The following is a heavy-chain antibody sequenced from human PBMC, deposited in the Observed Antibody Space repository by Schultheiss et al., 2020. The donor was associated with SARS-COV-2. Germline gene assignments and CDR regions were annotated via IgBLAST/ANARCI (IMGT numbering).Heavy chain of an antibody. V-gene: IGHV3-21*01. CDR2: ISSSHSYI. J-gene: IGHJ4*02. CDR3: ARVPPPRYCSSTSCYAIDY. D-gene: IGHD2-2*01. CDR1: GFTFSPYS. Sequence: GGSLRLSCAASGFTFSPYSMNWVRQAPGKGLEWVSSISSSHSYIYYADSVRGRFTISRDNAKNSLYLQMNSLRAEDTAVYYCARVPPPRYCSSTSCYAIDYWGQGTLVTVSS.